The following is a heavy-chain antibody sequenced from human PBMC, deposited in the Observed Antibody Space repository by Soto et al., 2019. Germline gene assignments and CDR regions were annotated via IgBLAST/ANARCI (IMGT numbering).Heavy chain of an antibody. J-gene: IGHJ3*02. CDR2: INPKSGGT. Sequence: QVHLVQSGAEVKKPGASVKFSCKTSGYSFTGYYIHWVRQAPGQGPEWMGWINPKSGGTNYAQKFQGRVTMTRDTSISTVYMELSSLRSDDTAIYYCARELRIDYSGAGAFDIWGQGTMVTVSS. D-gene: IGHD3-10*01. CDR3: ARELRIDYSGAGAFDI. V-gene: IGHV1-2*02. CDR1: GYSFTGYY.